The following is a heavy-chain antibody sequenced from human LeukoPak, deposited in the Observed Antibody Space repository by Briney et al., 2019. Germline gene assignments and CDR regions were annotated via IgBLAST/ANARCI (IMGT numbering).Heavy chain of an antibody. D-gene: IGHD3-22*01. V-gene: IGHV3-23*01. CDR2: ISGSGGST. Sequence: PGGSLRLSCAASGFTFSSYGMSWVRQAPGKGLEWVSAISGSGGSTYYADSVKGRFTISRDNSKNTLYLQMNSLRAEDTAVYYCAKEYDRSGYEGTGFDYWGQGTLVTVSS. J-gene: IGHJ4*02. CDR3: AKEYDRSGYEGTGFDY. CDR1: GFTFSSYG.